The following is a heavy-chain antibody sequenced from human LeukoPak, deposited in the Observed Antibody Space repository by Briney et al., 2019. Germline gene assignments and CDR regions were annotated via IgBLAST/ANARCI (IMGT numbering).Heavy chain of an antibody. V-gene: IGHV4-34*01. CDR1: GGSFSGYY. Sequence: PSETLSLTCAVYGGSFSGYYWSWIRQPPGKGLEWIGEINHSGSTNYNPSLKSRVTISVDTSKNQFSLQLNSVTPEDAAVYYCARAVAGTEGWFNSWGQGTLVTVSS. J-gene: IGHJ5*01. CDR3: ARAVAGTEGWFNS. D-gene: IGHD1-14*01. CDR2: INHSGST.